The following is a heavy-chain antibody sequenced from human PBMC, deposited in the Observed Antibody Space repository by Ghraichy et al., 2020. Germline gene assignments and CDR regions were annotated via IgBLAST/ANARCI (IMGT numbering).Heavy chain of an antibody. D-gene: IGHD5-18*01. J-gene: IGHJ6*02. V-gene: IGHV1-2*04. Sequence: ASVKVSCKASGYTFTGYYMHWVRQAPGQGLEWMGWINPNSGGTNYAQKFQGWVTMTRDTSISTAYMELSRLRSDDTAVYYCARELLSDTAMATNYYYYYGMDVWGQGTTVTVSS. CDR1: GYTFTGYY. CDR2: INPNSGGT. CDR3: ARELLSDTAMATNYYYYYGMDV.